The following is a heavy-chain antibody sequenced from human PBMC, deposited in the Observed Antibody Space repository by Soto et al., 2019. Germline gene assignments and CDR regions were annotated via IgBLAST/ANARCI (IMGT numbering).Heavy chain of an antibody. D-gene: IGHD6-19*01. CDR2: ISYDGSNK. CDR3: AKDGGIAVAGTDYYYGMDV. CDR1: GFTFSSYG. Sequence: PGGSLRLSCAASGFTFSSYGIHWGHQAPGKGLEWVAVISYDGSNKYYADSVKGRFTISRDNSKNTLYLQMNSLRAEDTAVYYCAKDGGIAVAGTDYYYGMDVWGQGTTVTVSS. J-gene: IGHJ6*02. V-gene: IGHV3-30*18.